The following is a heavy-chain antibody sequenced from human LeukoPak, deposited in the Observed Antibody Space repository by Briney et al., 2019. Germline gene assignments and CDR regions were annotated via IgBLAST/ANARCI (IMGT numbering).Heavy chain of an antibody. J-gene: IGHJ6*03. D-gene: IGHD2-15*01. V-gene: IGHV3-23*01. Sequence: GGSLRLSCVASGFAFSSFAMSWVRQAPGKGLEWVSGLTGIGSTYHADSVKGRFTISRDNSKDTLSLQMNSLRAEDTAVYYCAKMKGWRLYDYCMDVWGKGTTVTVSS. CDR2: LTGIGST. CDR3: AKMKGWRLYDYCMDV. CDR1: GFAFSSFA.